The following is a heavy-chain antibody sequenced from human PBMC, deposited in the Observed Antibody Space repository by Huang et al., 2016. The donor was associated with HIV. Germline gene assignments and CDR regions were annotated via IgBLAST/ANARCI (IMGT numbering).Heavy chain of an antibody. J-gene: IGHJ3*02. CDR1: GGSFNSLA. CDR3: AREGQTWYGKPIAAFEI. V-gene: IGHV1-69*10. CDR2: IVPLFSGT. Sequence: VQLVQSGAEVKRPGTPVKISCKASGGSFNSLAFNWVRQAPGQGLQYMGGIVPLFSGTNYAEKFRGRLSISADKSTSTVFMELRGLTSEDTAVFFCAREGQTWYGKPIAAFEIWGQGTSVIVSP. D-gene: IGHD6-13*01.